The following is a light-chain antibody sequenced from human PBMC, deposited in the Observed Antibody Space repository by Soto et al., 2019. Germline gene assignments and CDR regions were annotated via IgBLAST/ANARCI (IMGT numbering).Light chain of an antibody. Sequence: EIVLTHSPATLSLSPGERATLSCRASPSVTNFLAWYQQKPGQAPRLLIYGAFNRATGIPARFSGSGSGTDFTLTISSLEPEDSAVYYCQQRNVWPPVTFGQGTRLESK. CDR3: QQRNVWPPVT. V-gene: IGKV3-11*01. CDR1: PSVTNF. J-gene: IGKJ5*01. CDR2: GAF.